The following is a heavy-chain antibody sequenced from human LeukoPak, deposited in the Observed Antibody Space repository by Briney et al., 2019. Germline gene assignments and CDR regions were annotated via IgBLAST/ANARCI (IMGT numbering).Heavy chain of an antibody. CDR3: ASPSLYYDSSGYLFDY. J-gene: IGHJ4*02. V-gene: IGHV1-69*13. CDR1: GYSLTTYY. CDR2: IIPIFGTA. Sequence: GASVKVSCKASGYSLTTYYMHWVRQAPGQGLEWMGGIIPIFGTANYAQKFQGRVTITADESTSTAYMELSSLRSEDTAVYYCASPSLYYDSSGYLFDYWGQGTLVTVSS. D-gene: IGHD3-22*01.